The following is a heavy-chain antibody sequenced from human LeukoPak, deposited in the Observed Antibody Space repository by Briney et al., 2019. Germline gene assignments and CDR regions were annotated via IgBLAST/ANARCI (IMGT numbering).Heavy chain of an antibody. CDR3: ARGGNIVVVPAAMVVGVWFDP. J-gene: IGHJ5*02. D-gene: IGHD2-2*01. Sequence: ASVKVSCKASGYTFTGYYMHWVRQAPGQGLEWMGWINPNSGGTNYAQKFQGRVTMTRDTSISTAYMELSRLRSDDTAVYYCARGGNIVVVPAAMVVGVWFDPWGQGTLVTVSS. CDR1: GYTFTGYY. CDR2: INPNSGGT. V-gene: IGHV1-2*02.